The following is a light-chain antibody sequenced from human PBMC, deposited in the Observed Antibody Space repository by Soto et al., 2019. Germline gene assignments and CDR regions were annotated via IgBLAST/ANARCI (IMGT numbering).Light chain of an antibody. J-gene: IGKJ1*01. V-gene: IGKV1-5*01. CDR2: DAS. CDR3: QKYNSYSWT. CDR1: QSISSC. Sequence: DIQMTQSPSTLSSSLGDRVTITCRGSQSISSCLAWYQQKTGKAPKLLIYDASSLESGVPSRFSGSGSGTELNLTISRLQPDDFATYYCQKYNSYSWTCGQGTKVDIK.